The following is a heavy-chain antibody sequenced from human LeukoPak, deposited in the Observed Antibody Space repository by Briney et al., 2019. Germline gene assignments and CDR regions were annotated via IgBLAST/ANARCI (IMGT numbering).Heavy chain of an antibody. V-gene: IGHV1-46*01. Sequence: GASVKVSCKASGYTFTSYYMHWVRQAPGQGLEWMGIINPSGGSTSYAQKFQGRVTMTRDTSTGTVYMELSSLRSEDTAVHYCARESLLRFLEWLFDYWGQGTLVTVSS. CDR2: INPSGGST. CDR1: GYTFTSYY. J-gene: IGHJ4*02. D-gene: IGHD3-3*01. CDR3: ARESLLRFLEWLFDY.